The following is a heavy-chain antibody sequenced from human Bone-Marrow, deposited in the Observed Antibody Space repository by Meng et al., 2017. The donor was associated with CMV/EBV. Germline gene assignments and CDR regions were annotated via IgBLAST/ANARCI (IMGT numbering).Heavy chain of an antibody. J-gene: IGHJ4*02. V-gene: IGHV1-18*01. CDR3: ARDGRLRFLEWLCDY. CDR2: ISAYNGNT. D-gene: IGHD3-3*01. Sequence: ASVKVSCKASGGTFSSYAISWVRQAPGQGLEWMGWISAYNGNTNYAQKLQGRVTMTTDTSTSTAYMELRSLTSDDTAVYYCARDGRLRFLEWLCDYWGQGTLVTVSS. CDR1: GGTFSSYA.